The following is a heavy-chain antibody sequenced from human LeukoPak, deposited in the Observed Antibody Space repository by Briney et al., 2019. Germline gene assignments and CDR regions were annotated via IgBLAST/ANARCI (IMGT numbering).Heavy chain of an antibody. CDR2: INTNTGNP. CDR3: ARNNADGEGRFSY. CDR1: GYSFTNYA. D-gene: IGHD3-10*01. J-gene: IGHJ4*02. V-gene: IGHV7-4-1*02. Sequence: GASVKVSCKASGYSFTNYAMNWVRQAPGQGLEWMGWINTNTGNPTYAQGFIGRFVFSLDTSVSTAYLQISSLKAEDTAVYYCARNNADGEGRFSYWGQGTLVTVSS.